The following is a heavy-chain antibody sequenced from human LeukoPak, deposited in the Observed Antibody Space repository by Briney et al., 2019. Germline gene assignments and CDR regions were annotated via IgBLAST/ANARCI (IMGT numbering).Heavy chain of an antibody. CDR1: GGSISSGGYY. Sequence: SETLSLTCTVSGGSISSGGYYWSWIRQPPGKGLEWIGYIYHSGSTYYNPSLKSRVTISVDRSKNQFSLKLSSVTAADTAVYYCARVQYRGALDYWGQGTLVTVSS. CDR3: ARVQYRGALDY. J-gene: IGHJ4*02. D-gene: IGHD3-10*01. CDR2: IYHSGST. V-gene: IGHV4-30-2*01.